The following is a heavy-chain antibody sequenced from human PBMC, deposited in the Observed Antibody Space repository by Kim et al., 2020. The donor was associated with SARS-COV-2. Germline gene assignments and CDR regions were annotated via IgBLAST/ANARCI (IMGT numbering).Heavy chain of an antibody. CDR3: ARSGPPFYFDY. Sequence: SETLSLTCTVSGGSISSSSYYWGWIRQPPGKGLEWIGSIYYSGSTYYNPSLKSRVTISVDTSKNQFSLKLSSVTAADTAVYYRARSGPPFYFDYWGQGTL. CDR2: IYYSGST. J-gene: IGHJ4*02. V-gene: IGHV4-39*01. CDR1: GGSISSSSYY. D-gene: IGHD3-10*01.